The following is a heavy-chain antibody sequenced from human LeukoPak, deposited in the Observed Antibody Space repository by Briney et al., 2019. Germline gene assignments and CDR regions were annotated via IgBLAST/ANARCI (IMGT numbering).Heavy chain of an antibody. CDR2: IYSGGST. J-gene: IGHJ6*02. CDR3: ARDRLRNYYYGMDV. Sequence: PGGSLRLSCAASGFTVSSNYMSWVRQAPGKGLEWVSVIYSGGSTYYADSVKGRFTISRDNAKNSLYLQMNSLRAEDTAVYYCARDRLRNYYYGMDVWGQGTTVTVSS. CDR1: GFTVSSNY. D-gene: IGHD5-12*01. V-gene: IGHV3-53*01.